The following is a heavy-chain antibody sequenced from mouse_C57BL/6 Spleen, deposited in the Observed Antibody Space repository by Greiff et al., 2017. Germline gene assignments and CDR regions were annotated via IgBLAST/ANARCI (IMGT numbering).Heavy chain of an antibody. J-gene: IGHJ2*01. CDR2: IDPSDSYT. Sequence: QVQLQQPGAELVMPGASVKLSCKASGYTFTSYWMHWVKQRPGQGLEWIGEIDPSDSYTNYNQKFKGKSTLTVDKSSSTAYMQLSSLTSEDSAVYYCARGELTRVYYFDYWGQGTTLTVSS. V-gene: IGHV1-69*01. CDR1: GYTFTSYW. CDR3: ARGELTRVYYFDY. D-gene: IGHD1-1*02.